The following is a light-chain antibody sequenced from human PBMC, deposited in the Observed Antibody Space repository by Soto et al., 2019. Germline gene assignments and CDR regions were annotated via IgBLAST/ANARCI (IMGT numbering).Light chain of an antibody. Sequence: DIQMTQSPSSLSASVGDRATITCRASQGISRYLNWYQQKPGTAAKLLIYAASSLLSSVPSRFSDSRSGTDFTLIISTLQPADFATYYCQMIYSPPQTCGQGTKGEMK. CDR1: QGISRY. CDR2: AAS. CDR3: QMIYSPPQT. V-gene: IGKV1-39*01. J-gene: IGKJ1*01.